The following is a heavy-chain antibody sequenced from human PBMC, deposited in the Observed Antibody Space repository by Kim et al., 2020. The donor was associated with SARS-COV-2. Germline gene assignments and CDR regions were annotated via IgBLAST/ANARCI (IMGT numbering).Heavy chain of an antibody. CDR3: AREIGALWFGELDY. CDR2: ISSSSSTI. J-gene: IGHJ4*02. CDR1: GFTFSSYS. Sequence: GGSLRLSCAASGFTFSSYSMNWVRQAPGKGLEWVSYISSSSSTIYYADSVKGRFTISRDNAKNSLYLQMNSLRDEDTAVYYCAREIGALWFGELDYWGQGTLVTVSS. V-gene: IGHV3-48*02. D-gene: IGHD3-10*01.